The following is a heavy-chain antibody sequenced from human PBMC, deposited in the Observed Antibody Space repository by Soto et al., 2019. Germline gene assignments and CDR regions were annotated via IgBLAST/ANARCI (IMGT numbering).Heavy chain of an antibody. Sequence: GGSLRLSCVASGFTFSNAWINWVRQAPGKGLEWVGRIKSKTDGGTTDYAEPVKGRFAISRDDSNNMVYLQMNSLKIEDTAVYYCSTDSYSTIIIVRFDYWGHGTLVTVSS. CDR1: GFTFSNAW. CDR2: IKSKTDGGTT. J-gene: IGHJ4*01. V-gene: IGHV3-15*07. CDR3: STDSYSTIIIVRFDY. D-gene: IGHD3-22*01.